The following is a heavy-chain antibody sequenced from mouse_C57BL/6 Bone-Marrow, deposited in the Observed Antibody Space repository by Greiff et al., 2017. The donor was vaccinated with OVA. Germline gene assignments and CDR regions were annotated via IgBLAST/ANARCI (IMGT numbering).Heavy chain of an antibody. J-gene: IGHJ4*01. CDR2: IYPGSGST. D-gene: IGHD1-1*01. CDR1: GYTFTSYW. V-gene: IGHV1-55*01. CDR3: SRGDYYGSSFYAMDY. Sequence: QVQLQQPGAELVKPGASVKMSCKASGYTFTSYWITWVKQRPGQGLEWIGDIYPGSGSTNYNEKFKSKATLTVDTSSSTAYMQLSSLTSEDSAVYDCSRGDYYGSSFYAMDYWGQGTSVTVSS.